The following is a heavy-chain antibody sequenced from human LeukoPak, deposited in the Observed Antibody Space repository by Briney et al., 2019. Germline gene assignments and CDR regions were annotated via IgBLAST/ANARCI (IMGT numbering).Heavy chain of an antibody. CDR3: AKDQKWGPADYYFDS. V-gene: IGHV3-30*18. D-gene: IGHD2-2*01. Sequence: GRSLRLSCAASGFTLSNYAMHWVRQAPGKGLEWVTVISTDGKDKKYADSVKGRFAISRDNSKNTLDLQMNSLIPEDTAVYYCAKDQKWGPADYYFDSWGQGTLVTISS. CDR1: GFTLSNYA. J-gene: IGHJ4*02. CDR2: ISTDGKDK.